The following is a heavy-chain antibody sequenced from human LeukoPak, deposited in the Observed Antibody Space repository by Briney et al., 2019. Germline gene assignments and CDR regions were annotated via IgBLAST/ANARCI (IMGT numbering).Heavy chain of an antibody. Sequence: SVKVSCKASGGTFSSYAISWVRQAPGQGLEWMGGIIPIFGTANYAQKFQGRVTITTDESTSTAYMELSSLRSEDTAVYYCAFTPRYCSSTSCYTFDYWGQGTLVTVSS. D-gene: IGHD2-2*02. CDR3: AFTPRYCSSTSCYTFDY. J-gene: IGHJ4*02. V-gene: IGHV1-69*05. CDR2: IIPIFGTA. CDR1: GGTFSSYA.